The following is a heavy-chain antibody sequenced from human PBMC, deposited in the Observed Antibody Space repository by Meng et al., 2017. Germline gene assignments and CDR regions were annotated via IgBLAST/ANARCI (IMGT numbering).Heavy chain of an antibody. CDR2: AYYRSKWYH. CDR1: GYSVSSNSAA. V-gene: IGHV6-1*01. Sequence: LSRPRAGRWKPPQTPSPTCASVGYSVSSNSAAWSWIRQSPSRGLGWLVRAYYRSKWYHDYAESVKSRISIDPDTSKNQFSLQLRSVTPEDSAVYYCARGSYSFDSWGQRTLVTVSS. D-gene: IGHD1-26*01. J-gene: IGHJ4*02. CDR3: ARGSYSFDS.